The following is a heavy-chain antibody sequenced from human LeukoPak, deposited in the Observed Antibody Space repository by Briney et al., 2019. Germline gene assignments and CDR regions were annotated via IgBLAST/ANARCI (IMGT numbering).Heavy chain of an antibody. CDR2: ISSSSSYI. CDR1: GVTFSSYS. V-gene: IGHV3-21*01. Sequence: GGSLRLSCVASGVTFSSYSMNWVRQAPGEGLEWVSSISSSSSYIYYADSVKGRFTISRDNAKNSLYLQMNSLRAEDTAVYYCARAPSPIDYWGQGTLVTVSS. CDR3: ARAPSPIDY. D-gene: IGHD6-6*01. J-gene: IGHJ4*02.